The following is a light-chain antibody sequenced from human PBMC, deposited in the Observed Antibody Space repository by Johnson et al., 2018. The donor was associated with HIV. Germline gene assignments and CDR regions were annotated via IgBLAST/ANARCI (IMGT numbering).Light chain of an antibody. CDR1: SSNIGNNY. CDR3: GTWDGSLSAGV. CDR2: DNN. Sequence: QSVLTQPPSVSAAPGQKVTISCSGSSSNIGNNYVSWYQHLPGTAPKLLIYDNNKRPSEIPDRFSGSKSGTSATLGITGLQTGDEADYYCGTWDGSLSAGVFGTGTEVTVL. V-gene: IGLV1-51*01. J-gene: IGLJ1*01.